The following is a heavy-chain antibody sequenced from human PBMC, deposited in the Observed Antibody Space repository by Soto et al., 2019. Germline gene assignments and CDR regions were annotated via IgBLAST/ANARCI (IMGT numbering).Heavy chain of an antibody. CDR1: GGSFSGYY. V-gene: IGHV4-34*02. CDR3: ARVPRVRGVISRFDY. CDR2: IYYSGST. D-gene: IGHD3-10*01. J-gene: IGHJ4*02. Sequence: QVQLQQWGAGLLKPSETLSLTCAVYGGSFSGYYWSWIRQPPGKGLEWIGYIYYSGSTYYNPSLKSRVTISVDTSKNQFSLKLSSVTAADTAVYYCARVPRVRGVISRFDYWGQGTLVTVSS.